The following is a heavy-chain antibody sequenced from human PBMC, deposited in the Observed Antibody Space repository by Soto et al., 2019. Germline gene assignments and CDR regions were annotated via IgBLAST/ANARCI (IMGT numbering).Heavy chain of an antibody. CDR3: KSRDY. J-gene: IGHJ4*02. CDR1: EFSVSDNY. V-gene: IGHV3-53*04. Sequence: EVQLVESGGGLVLPGGSLRLACAASEFSVSDNYMYWVRQAPGKGLEWVAVIFSGGSTNYADSVKGRFTISRLKSENTLYLQMSSLRPEDTAVYFCKSRDYWGRGTLVTVSS. CDR2: IFSGGST.